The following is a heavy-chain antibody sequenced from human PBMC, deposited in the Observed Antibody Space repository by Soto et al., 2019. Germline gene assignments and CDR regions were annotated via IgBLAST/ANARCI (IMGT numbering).Heavy chain of an antibody. J-gene: IGHJ4*02. CDR3: ARGWGEYEPFEY. Sequence: SETLSLTCSVSGGSISSYYWSWIRQSPGKGLEWIAYISYSGSTNYNPSLKSRVTISVDTSNNQSALKLTAVTAADTAVYYCARGWGEYEPFEYWGRGTRVTVS. D-gene: IGHD2-2*01. V-gene: IGHV4-59*13. CDR2: ISYSGST. CDR1: GGSISSYY.